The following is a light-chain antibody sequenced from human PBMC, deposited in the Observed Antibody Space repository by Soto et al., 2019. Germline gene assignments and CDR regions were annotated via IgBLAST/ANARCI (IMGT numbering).Light chain of an antibody. J-gene: IGKJ2*01. CDR3: QQHNNWPYT. CDR1: QSVSSK. CDR2: GGS. Sequence: EIVMTQSPATLSVSPGESATLSCRASQSVSSKLAWYQQKPGQAPRLLIYGGSTSASGIPARFSGSGSGTEFTLTISSLQSEDFVVYYCQQHNNWPYTFGQGTKLEIK. V-gene: IGKV3-15*01.